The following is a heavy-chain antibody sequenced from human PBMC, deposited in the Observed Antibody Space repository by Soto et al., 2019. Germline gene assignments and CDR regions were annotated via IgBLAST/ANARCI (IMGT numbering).Heavy chain of an antibody. V-gene: IGHV4-34*01. J-gene: IGHJ4*02. Sequence: QVQLQQWGAGLLKPSETLSLTCAVYGGSFSGYYWSWIRQPPGKGLEWIGEINHSGSTNYNPSLKSRVTISVDTSKNQFSLKLSSVTAADTAVYYCARGVRELFGGPFDYWGQGTLVTVSS. CDR3: ARGVRELFGGPFDY. D-gene: IGHD1-26*01. CDR2: INHSGST. CDR1: GGSFSGYY.